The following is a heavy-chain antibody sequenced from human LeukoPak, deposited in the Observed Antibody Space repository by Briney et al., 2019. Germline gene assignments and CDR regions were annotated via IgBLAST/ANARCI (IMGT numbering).Heavy chain of an antibody. CDR1: GFAFSSHG. Sequence: PGGSLRLSCGASGFAFSSHGMHWVRQAPGKGLEWLTIIWYDGSEKYYADSVKGRFTVSRDNSKNSVYLQMNSLRAEDTAVYYWGKDLGSSARYLDRVDYWGQGTLVTVSS. D-gene: IGHD2-2*01. CDR3: GKDLGSSARYLDRVDY. J-gene: IGHJ4*02. V-gene: IGHV3-33*06. CDR2: IWYDGSEK.